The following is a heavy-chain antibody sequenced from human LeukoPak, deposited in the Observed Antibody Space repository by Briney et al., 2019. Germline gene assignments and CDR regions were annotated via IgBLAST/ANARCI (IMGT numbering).Heavy chain of an antibody. D-gene: IGHD3-22*01. CDR1: GYTFTSYG. V-gene: IGHV1-18*01. CDR2: ISAYNGNT. CDR3: GRYYNDGSGTEYFQH. Sequence: ASVKVSCKASGYTFTSYGISWVRQAPGQGLEWMGWISAYNGNTNYAQKVQGRVTMTTDTSTSTAYMELRSLRPDDTAVYYCGRYYNDGSGTEYFQHWGQGTLVTVSS. J-gene: IGHJ1*01.